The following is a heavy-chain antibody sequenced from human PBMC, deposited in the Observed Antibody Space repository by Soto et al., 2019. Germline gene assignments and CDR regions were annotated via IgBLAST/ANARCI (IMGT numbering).Heavy chain of an antibody. CDR1: GGSISSYY. Sequence: ETLSLTCTVSGGSISSYYWSWIRQPAGKGLEWIGRIYTSGSTNYNPSLKSRVTMSVDTSKNQFSLKLSSVTTADTAVYYCARASDYVWGSYGWFDPWGQGTLVTVSS. V-gene: IGHV4-4*07. D-gene: IGHD3-16*01. CDR3: ARASDYVWGSYGWFDP. CDR2: IYTSGST. J-gene: IGHJ5*02.